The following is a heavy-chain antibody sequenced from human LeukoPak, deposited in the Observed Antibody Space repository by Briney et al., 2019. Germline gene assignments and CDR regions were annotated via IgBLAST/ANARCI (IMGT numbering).Heavy chain of an antibody. D-gene: IGHD1-7*01. CDR1: GFTFNSYT. Sequence: HPGGSLRLSCAASGFTFNSYTMSWVRQAPGKGLEWVSTISGSGSSTYYADSVKGRFTISRDNSKNTLYLQVNSLRAEDTAVYYCARENSWKYDYWGQGTLVTVSS. CDR2: ISGSGSST. J-gene: IGHJ4*02. V-gene: IGHV3-23*01. CDR3: ARENSWKYDY.